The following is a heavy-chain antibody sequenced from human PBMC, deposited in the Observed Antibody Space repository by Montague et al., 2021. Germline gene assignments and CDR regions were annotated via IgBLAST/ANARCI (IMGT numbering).Heavy chain of an antibody. CDR2: IHKSGHTT. D-gene: IGHD1-26*01. J-gene: IGHJ4*02. V-gene: IGHV3-48*02. Sequence: SLRLSCAASGFTFEDYSMNWVRQTPAKGLEWVAYIHKSGHTTHQADFVEGRFTISRDNAKNLLFLEMNDLRDDDTAIYYCVRDPHSLDFWGQGVLVTVSS. CDR1: GFTFEDYS. CDR3: VRDPHSLDF.